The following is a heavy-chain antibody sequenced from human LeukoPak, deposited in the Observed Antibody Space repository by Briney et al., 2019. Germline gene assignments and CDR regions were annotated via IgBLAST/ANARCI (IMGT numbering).Heavy chain of an antibody. V-gene: IGHV3-64D*09. Sequence: GGSLRLSCSASGFTFSSYAMHWVRQAPGKGLESVSAISSDGGTTFYADSMKGIFTISRDNSKNTLFLQMSSLRADDTAVYYCVKDSSSWPYYFDFWGQGTLVTVSS. CDR3: VKDSSSWPYYFDF. D-gene: IGHD6-13*01. CDR1: GFTFSSYA. J-gene: IGHJ4*02. CDR2: ISSDGGTT.